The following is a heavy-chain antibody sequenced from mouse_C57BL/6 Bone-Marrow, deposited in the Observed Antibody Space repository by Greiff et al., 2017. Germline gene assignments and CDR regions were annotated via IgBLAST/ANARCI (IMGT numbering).Heavy chain of an antibody. V-gene: IGHV1-61*01. CDR2: IYPSDSET. J-gene: IGHJ2*01. D-gene: IGHD1-1*01. CDR1: GYTFTSYW. CDR3: ARSAPTVVARGDY. Sequence: QVQLQQPGAELVRPGSSVKLSCKASGYTFTSYWMDWVKQRPGQGLEWIGNIYPSDSETHYNQKFKDKATLTVDKSSSTAYMQLSSLTSEDSAVYYCARSAPTVVARGDYWGQGTTLTVSS.